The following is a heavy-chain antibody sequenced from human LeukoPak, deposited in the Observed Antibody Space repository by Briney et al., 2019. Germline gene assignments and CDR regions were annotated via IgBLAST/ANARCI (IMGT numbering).Heavy chain of an antibody. D-gene: IGHD5-24*01. J-gene: IGHJ4*02. CDR1: GGSISSADYY. CDR3: ARLRDGYNVDH. V-gene: IGHV4-61*08. CDR2: IYYSGST. Sequence: SETLSLTCTVSGGSISSADYYWTWIRQPPGKGLEWIGYIYYSGSTNYNPSLKSRVTISEDTSKNQFSLKLSSVTAADTAVYYCARLRDGYNVDHWGQGTLVTVSS.